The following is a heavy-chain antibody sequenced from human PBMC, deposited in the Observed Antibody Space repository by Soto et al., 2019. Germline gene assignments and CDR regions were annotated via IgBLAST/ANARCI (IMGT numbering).Heavy chain of an antibody. CDR1: GYTFTTYG. Sequence: QVQLVQSGAEVKKPGASVTVSCKASGYTFTTYGVSWVRQAPGQGLEWLGWINGYNGNAKYAENLQGRVTMTTDTATSTVYMGLRSLRSDDTAGYYCARMGDVPYYYYGMDVWGQGTTVTVSS. J-gene: IGHJ6*02. V-gene: IGHV1-18*01. D-gene: IGHD3-16*01. CDR3: ARMGDVPYYYYGMDV. CDR2: INGYNGNA.